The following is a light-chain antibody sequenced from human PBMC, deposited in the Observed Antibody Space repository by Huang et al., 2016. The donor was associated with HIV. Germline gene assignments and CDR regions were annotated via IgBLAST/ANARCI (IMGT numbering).Light chain of an antibody. CDR2: DAS. V-gene: IGKV3-11*01. Sequence: EIVLTQSPAPLSFFSGQRVGLSCRASQNINTHLAWYQQRPGQPPRRLIYDASSRVPGLAARFGGSGSGTDFTLTISSLGSEDFATYYCQQRVNGLTFCGGTKV. CDR1: QNINTH. CDR3: QQRVNGLT. J-gene: IGKJ4*01.